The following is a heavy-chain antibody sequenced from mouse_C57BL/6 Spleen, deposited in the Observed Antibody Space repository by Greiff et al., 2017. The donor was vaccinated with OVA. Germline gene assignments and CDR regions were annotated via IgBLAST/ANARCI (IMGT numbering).Heavy chain of an antibody. D-gene: IGHD1-1*01. J-gene: IGHJ1*03. V-gene: IGHV1-62-2*01. CDR1: GYTFTEYT. CDR2: FYPGSGGI. Sequence: VQLQQSGAELVKPGASVKLSCKASGYTFTEYTIHWVKQRSGQGLEWIGWFYPGSGGITYNEKFKDKATLTADKSSTTVYMELSRLTSEDSAVYFCARHSYYGSSPWYFDVWGTGTTVTVSS. CDR3: ARHSYYGSSPWYFDV.